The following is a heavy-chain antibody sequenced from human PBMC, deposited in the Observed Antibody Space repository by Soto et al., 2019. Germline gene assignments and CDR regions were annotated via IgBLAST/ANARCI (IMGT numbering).Heavy chain of an antibody. Sequence: GSLRLSCAASGFTFSSYSMNWVRQAPGKGLEWVSSISSSSSYIYYADSVKGRFTISRDNAKNSLYLQMNSLRAEDTAVYYCARDNSYGYPYYYYYGMDVWGQGTTVTVSS. J-gene: IGHJ6*02. CDR3: ARDNSYGYPYYYYYGMDV. CDR1: GFTFSSYS. V-gene: IGHV3-21*01. D-gene: IGHD5-18*01. CDR2: ISSSSSYI.